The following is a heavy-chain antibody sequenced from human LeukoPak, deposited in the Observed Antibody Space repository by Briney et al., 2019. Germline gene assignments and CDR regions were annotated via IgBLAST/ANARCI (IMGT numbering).Heavy chain of an antibody. V-gene: IGHV3-30*03. J-gene: IGHJ6*02. D-gene: IGHD6-19*01. CDR3: ARGTPSSSGWLYYGMDV. CDR1: GFTFSSYG. CDR2: ITYDGSNK. Sequence: GRSLRLSCVDSGFTFSSYGMHWVRQAPGKGLEWVAVITYDGSNKYYADSVKGRFTISRDNSKNTLYLQMNSLRAEDTAVYYCARGTPSSSGWLYYGMDVWGQGTTVTVSS.